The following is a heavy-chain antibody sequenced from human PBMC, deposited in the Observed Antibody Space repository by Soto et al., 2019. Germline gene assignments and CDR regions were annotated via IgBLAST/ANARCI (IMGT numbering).Heavy chain of an antibody. Sequence: PGGSLRLSCAASGFTFSSYWMSWVRQAPGKGLEWVANIKQDGSEKYYVDSVKGRFTISRDNAKNSLYLQMNSLRAEDTAVYYCARDWWGGYSGSYAPGYYYYYYGMDVWGQGTTVTVSS. V-gene: IGHV3-7*01. CDR1: GFTFSSYW. CDR3: ARDWWGGYSGSYAPGYYYYYYGMDV. D-gene: IGHD1-26*01. J-gene: IGHJ6*02. CDR2: IKQDGSEK.